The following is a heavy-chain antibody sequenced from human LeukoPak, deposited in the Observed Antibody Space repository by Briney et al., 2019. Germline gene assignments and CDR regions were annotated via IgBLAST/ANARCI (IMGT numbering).Heavy chain of an antibody. CDR3: AKQRASYGYVFDY. J-gene: IGHJ4*02. CDR1: GFTFSSYA. CDR2: ISGSGGST. D-gene: IGHD5-18*01. Sequence: GGSLRLSCAASGFTFSSYAMSWVRQAPGKGLEWVSAISGSGGSTYYADSVKGRFTISRDNFKNTLFLQMNSLRAEDTATYYCAKQRASYGYVFDYWGQGTLVTVSS. V-gene: IGHV3-23*01.